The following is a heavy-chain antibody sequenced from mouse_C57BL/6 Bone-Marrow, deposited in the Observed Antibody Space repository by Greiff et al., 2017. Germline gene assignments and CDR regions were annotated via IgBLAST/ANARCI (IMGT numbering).Heavy chain of an antibody. CDR2: IYPRNGNS. CDR3: ARGIYYDFTWFAY. J-gene: IGHJ3*01. V-gene: IGHV1-81*01. CDR1: GYTFTSYG. Sequence: QVQLQQSGAELARPGASVKLSCKAFGYTFTSYGISWVKQRTGQGLEWIGEIYPRNGNSYYNQKFTGKATLTSDKSPSTAYMELLRLTSEDSAVYFCARGIYYDFTWFAYWGQGTLVTVSA. D-gene: IGHD2-4*01.